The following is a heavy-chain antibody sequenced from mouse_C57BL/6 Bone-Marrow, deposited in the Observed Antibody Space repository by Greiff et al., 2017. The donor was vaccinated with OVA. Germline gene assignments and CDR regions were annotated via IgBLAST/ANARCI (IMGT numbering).Heavy chain of an antibody. CDR1: GFTFSSYG. CDR2: ISSGGSYT. V-gene: IGHV5-6*01. CDR3: ARPAEDY. J-gene: IGHJ2*01. Sequence: VQLKESGGDLVKPGGSLKLSCAASGFTFSSYGMSWVRQTPDKRLEWVATISSGGSYTYYQDSVKGRFTISRDNAKNTLYLQMSSLKSEDTAMYYCARPAEDYWGQGTTLTVSS.